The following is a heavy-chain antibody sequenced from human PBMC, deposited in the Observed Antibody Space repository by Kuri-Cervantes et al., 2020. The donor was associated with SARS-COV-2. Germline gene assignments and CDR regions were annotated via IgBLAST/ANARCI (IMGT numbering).Heavy chain of an antibody. V-gene: IGHV1-2*02. D-gene: IGHD6-13*01. Sequence: ASVKVSCKASGYTFTGYYMHWVRQAPGQGLEWMGWINPNSGGTNYAQKFQGRVTMTRDTSISTAYMELSRLRSEDTAVYYCARDAWLGSSWYYYAFDIWGQGTMVTVSS. CDR1: GYTFTGYY. CDR2: INPNSGGT. CDR3: ARDAWLGSSWYYYAFDI. J-gene: IGHJ3*02.